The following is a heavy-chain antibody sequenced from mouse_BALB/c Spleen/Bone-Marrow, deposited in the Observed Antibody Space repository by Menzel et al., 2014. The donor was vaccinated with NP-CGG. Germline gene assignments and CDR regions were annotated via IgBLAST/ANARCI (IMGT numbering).Heavy chain of an antibody. CDR1: GFNIKDTY. D-gene: IGHD3-2*01. CDR3: ATDSSGYLDY. J-gene: IGHJ2*01. V-gene: IGHV14-3*02. CDR2: IDPANGNT. Sequence: VQLQQPGAELVKPGASVKLSCTASGFNIKDTYMHWVKQRPEQGLEWIGRIDPANGNTKYDPKFQGKATITADTSSNTAYLQLSSLTSEDTAVYYCATDSSGYLDYWGQGTTPTVSS.